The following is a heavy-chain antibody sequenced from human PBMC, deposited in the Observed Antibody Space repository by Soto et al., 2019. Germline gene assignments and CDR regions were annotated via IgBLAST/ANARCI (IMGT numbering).Heavy chain of an antibody. CDR3: ARVPTTVVTSLPPRKVYFDY. CDR2: IIPIFGTA. Sequence: SVKVSCKASGGTFSSYAISWVRQAPGQGLEWMGGIIPIFGTANYAQKFQGRVTITADKSTSTAYMELSSLRSEDTAVYYRARVPTTVVTSLPPRKVYFDYWGQGTLVTVSS. V-gene: IGHV1-69*06. D-gene: IGHD4-17*01. J-gene: IGHJ4*02. CDR1: GGTFSSYA.